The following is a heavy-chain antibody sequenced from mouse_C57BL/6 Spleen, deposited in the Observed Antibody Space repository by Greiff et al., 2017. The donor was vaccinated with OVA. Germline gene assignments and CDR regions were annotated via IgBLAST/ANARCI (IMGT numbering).Heavy chain of an antibody. Sequence: QVQLQQPGTELVKPGASVKLSCKASGYTFTSYWMHWVKQRPGQGLEWIGNINPSNGGTNYNEKFKSKATLTVDKSSSTAYMQLSSLTSEDSAVYYCARTPSTVVASDWYFDVWGTGTTVTVSS. J-gene: IGHJ1*03. CDR3: ARTPSTVVASDWYFDV. CDR1: GYTFTSYW. CDR2: INPSNGGT. V-gene: IGHV1-53*01. D-gene: IGHD1-1*01.